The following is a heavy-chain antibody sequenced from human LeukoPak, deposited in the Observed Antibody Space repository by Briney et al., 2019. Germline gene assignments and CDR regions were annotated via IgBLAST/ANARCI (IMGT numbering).Heavy chain of an antibody. D-gene: IGHD2-8*01. CDR2: ISGSNGNT. Sequence: ASVKVSCKASSYTFTRYGISWVRQAPGQGLEWMGWISGSNGNTNYAQKFQGRVSMTADTSTSTAYMELRSLRSDDTAVYYCARDGCTNGVCYPYYYYYYMDVWGKGTTVTVSS. CDR1: SYTFTRYG. J-gene: IGHJ6*03. CDR3: ARDGCTNGVCYPYYYYYYMDV. V-gene: IGHV1-18*01.